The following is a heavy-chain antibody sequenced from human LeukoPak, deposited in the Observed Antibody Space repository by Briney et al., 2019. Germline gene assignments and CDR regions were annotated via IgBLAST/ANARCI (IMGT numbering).Heavy chain of an antibody. CDR3: ACNIYREDYDFWSGPPFD. Sequence: SVKDSCKASGGTFSSYAISWVRQAPGQGLEWMGGIIPIFGTANYAQKFQGRVTITADESTSTAYMELSSLRSEDTAVYYCACNIYREDYDFWSGPPFDWGQGTLVTVSS. CDR2: IIPIFGTA. J-gene: IGHJ4*02. D-gene: IGHD3-3*01. V-gene: IGHV1-69*13. CDR1: GGTFSSYA.